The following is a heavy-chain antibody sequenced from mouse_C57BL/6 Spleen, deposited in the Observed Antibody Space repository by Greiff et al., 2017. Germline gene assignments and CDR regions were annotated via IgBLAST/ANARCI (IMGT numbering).Heavy chain of an antibody. CDR2: IDPENGDT. D-gene: IGHD1-1*01. CDR1: GYTFTSYW. J-gene: IGHJ2*01. V-gene: IGHV14-4*01. Sequence: VHVKQPGTELVKPGASVKLSCKASGYTFTSYWMHWVKQRPEQGLEWIGWIDPENGDTEYASKFQGKATITADTSSNTAYLQLSSLTSEDTAVYYCTTTVATPFDYWGQGTTLTVSS. CDR3: TTTVATPFDY.